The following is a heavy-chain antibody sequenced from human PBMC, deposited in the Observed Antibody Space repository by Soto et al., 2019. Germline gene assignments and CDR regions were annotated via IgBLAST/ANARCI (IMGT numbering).Heavy chain of an antibody. J-gene: IGHJ5*02. CDR1: GYSFTSYW. CDR3: ARQVGELPNLGSRNWFDP. D-gene: IGHD1-26*01. CDR2: IYPGDSDT. Sequence: PGESLKISCKGSGYSFTSYWIGWVRQMPGKGLEWMGIIYPGDSDTRYSPSFQGQVTISADKSISTAYLQWSSLKASDTAMYYCARQVGELPNLGSRNWFDPWGQGTLVTVSS. V-gene: IGHV5-51*01.